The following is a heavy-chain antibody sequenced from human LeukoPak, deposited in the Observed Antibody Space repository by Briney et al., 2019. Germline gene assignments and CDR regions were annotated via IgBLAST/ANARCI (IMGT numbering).Heavy chain of an antibody. CDR3: ARGNDGLDY. V-gene: IGHV4-59*01. D-gene: IGHD1-1*01. CDR1: GGSISNYY. Sequence: SETLSLTCTVSGGSISNYYWTWIRQPPGKGLEWIGYVYYSGSTNYNPSLKSRVTISVDTSKNQFSLKLSSVTAADTAVYYCARGNDGLDYWGQGTLVTVSS. J-gene: IGHJ4*02. CDR2: VYYSGST.